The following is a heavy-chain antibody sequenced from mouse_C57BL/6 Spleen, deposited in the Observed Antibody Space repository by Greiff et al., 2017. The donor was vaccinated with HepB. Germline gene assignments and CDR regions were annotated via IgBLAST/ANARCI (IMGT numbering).Heavy chain of an antibody. D-gene: IGHD1-1*01. J-gene: IGHJ3*01. CDR3: TTDYYGSSYLAY. Sequence: VQLKQSGAELVRPGASVKLSCTASGFNIKDYYMHWVKQRPEQGLEWIGRIDPEDGDTEYAPKFQGKATMTADTSSNTAYLQLSSLTSEDTAVYYCTTDYYGSSYLAYWGQGTLVTVSA. CDR1: GFNIKDYY. CDR2: IDPEDGDT. V-gene: IGHV14-1*01.